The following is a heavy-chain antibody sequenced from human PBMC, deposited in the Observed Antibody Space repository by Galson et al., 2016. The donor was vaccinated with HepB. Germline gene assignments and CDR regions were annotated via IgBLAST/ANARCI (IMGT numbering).Heavy chain of an antibody. J-gene: IGHJ6*02. CDR3: ARIWGSSSSGARYYGMDV. CDR2: IYWDDDK. D-gene: IGHD6-6*01. CDR1: GFSLSTSGVG. V-gene: IGHV2-70*01. Sequence: PALVKPTQTLTLTCTFSGFSLSTSGVGVGWIRQPPGKALEFLAVIYWDDDKYYSTSLKTRLTISKDTSKNQVVLTMTNMDPVDTATYYCARIWGSSSSGARYYGMDVWGQGTTVTVSS.